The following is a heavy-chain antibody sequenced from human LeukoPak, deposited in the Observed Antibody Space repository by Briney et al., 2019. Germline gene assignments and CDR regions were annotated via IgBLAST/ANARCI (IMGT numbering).Heavy chain of an antibody. CDR1: GASVYDNSYN. CDR2: VYYGGSA. Sequence: TSETLSLTCTVSGASVYDNSYNWGWVRQPPGKGLEWIGCVYYGGSAYYNPSLKSRVTISVDTSKNQFSLKLSSVTAADTAVYYCARHITYYYGSGNKSDAFDIWGQGTMVTVSS. CDR3: ARHITYYYGSGNKSDAFDI. V-gene: IGHV4-39*01. D-gene: IGHD3-10*01. J-gene: IGHJ3*02.